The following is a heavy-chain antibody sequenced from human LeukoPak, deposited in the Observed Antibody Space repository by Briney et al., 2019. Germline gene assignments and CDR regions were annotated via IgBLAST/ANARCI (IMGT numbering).Heavy chain of an antibody. V-gene: IGHV3-53*01. CDR3: ARDRMVRGVIPPYYYYYGMDV. Sequence: PGGSLRLSCAASGFTVSSNYMSWVRQAPGKGLEWVSIIYSGGSTYYADSVKGRFTISRDNSKNTLYLQTNSLRAEDTAVYYCARDRMVRGVIPPYYYYYGMDVWGKGPTVSVPS. CDR2: IYSGGST. CDR1: GFTVSSNY. D-gene: IGHD3-10*01. J-gene: IGHJ6*04.